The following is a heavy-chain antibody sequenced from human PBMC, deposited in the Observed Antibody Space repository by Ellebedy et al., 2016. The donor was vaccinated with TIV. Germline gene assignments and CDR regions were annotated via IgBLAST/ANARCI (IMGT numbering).Heavy chain of an antibody. CDR3: AREVEGGQGDMDV. CDR1: GFTFSSYD. V-gene: IGHV3-33*08. D-gene: IGHD3-16*01. J-gene: IGHJ6*02. CDR2: IWSDGSLK. Sequence: GESLKISCAASGFTFSSYDMHWVRQAPGKGLEWVALIWSDGSLKYYADSVRGRFTLSRDNSKNTLYLQMNSLRADDTAVYYCAREVEGGQGDMDVWGQGTAVTVS.